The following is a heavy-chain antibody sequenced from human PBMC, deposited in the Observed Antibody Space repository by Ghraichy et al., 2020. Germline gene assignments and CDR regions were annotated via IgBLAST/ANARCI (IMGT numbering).Heavy chain of an antibody. CDR1: GGSISNYY. Sequence: SELSLTCTVSGGSISNYYCNWFRQPPGKGLEWIGYVHGSGSTKYHPSLESRVTVSSDTAKNEFSLSLTSMTPADTAVYYCASGTGWLQTYWGQGTLVTVSS. CDR3: ASGTGWLQTY. D-gene: IGHD5-18*01. J-gene: IGHJ4*02. V-gene: IGHV4-59*01. CDR2: VHGSGST.